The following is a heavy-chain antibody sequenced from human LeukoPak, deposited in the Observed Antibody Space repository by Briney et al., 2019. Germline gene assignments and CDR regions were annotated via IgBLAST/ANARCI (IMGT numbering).Heavy chain of an antibody. D-gene: IGHD1-7*01. CDR2: ITLSSSTI. CDR3: AKGTTSDY. Sequence: GGSLRLSCVASGFNFNNYNMNWVRQAPGKGLEWVSYITLSSSTIYYADSVKGRFTISRDNAKNSVYLQMDSLRAEDTAVYYCAKGTTSDYWGQGTLVTVSS. J-gene: IGHJ4*02. V-gene: IGHV3-48*01. CDR1: GFNFNNYN.